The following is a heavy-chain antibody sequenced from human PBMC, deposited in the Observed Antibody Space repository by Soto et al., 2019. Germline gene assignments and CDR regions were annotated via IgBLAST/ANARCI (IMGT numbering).Heavy chain of an antibody. CDR1: GFTFSSYG. D-gene: IGHD3-9*01. J-gene: IGHJ1*01. Sequence: QVQLVESGGGVVQPGSSLRLSCAASGFTFSSYGMHWVRQAPGKGLEWVAVIWYDGSSKYYADSVKDRFTISRDNSKNTLNLQMNSLRADDTAVYYCARDRPTYDILTYFQYWGQGTLVTVSS. CDR2: IWYDGSSK. CDR3: ARDRPTYDILTYFQY. V-gene: IGHV3-33*01.